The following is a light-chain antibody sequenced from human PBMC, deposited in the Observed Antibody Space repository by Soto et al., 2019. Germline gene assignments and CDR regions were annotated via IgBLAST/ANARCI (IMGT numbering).Light chain of an antibody. V-gene: IGKV3D-15*01. Sequence: EVVMTQSPATLSVSPGERTSLSCRASQSVSSNLAWYQQKPGQAPRLLIYGVSTRATGTPARFSGSGSGTDFTLTISSLEPEDFAVYYCQQRKNWPPITFGQGTRLEIK. CDR1: QSVSSN. CDR3: QQRKNWPPIT. J-gene: IGKJ5*01. CDR2: GVS.